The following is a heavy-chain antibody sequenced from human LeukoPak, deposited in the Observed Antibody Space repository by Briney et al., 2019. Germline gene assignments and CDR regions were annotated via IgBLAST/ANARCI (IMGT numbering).Heavy chain of an antibody. D-gene: IGHD3-16*01. CDR3: ARDLYVGEGANWFDP. J-gene: IGHJ5*02. Sequence: GASVKVSCKASGYTFTSYGISWVRQAPGQGLEWMGWISAYNGNTNYAQKLKGRVTMTTDTSTSTAYMELRSLRSDDTAVYYCARDLYVGEGANWFDPWGQGTLVTVSS. CDR2: ISAYNGNT. V-gene: IGHV1-18*01. CDR1: GYTFTSYG.